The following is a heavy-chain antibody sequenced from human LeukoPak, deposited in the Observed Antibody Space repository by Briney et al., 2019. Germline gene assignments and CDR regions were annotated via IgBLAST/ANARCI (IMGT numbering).Heavy chain of an antibody. V-gene: IGHV4-34*01. J-gene: IGHJ5*02. CDR1: CGSFSGYY. Sequence: SETLSLTCAVYCGSFSGYYWSWVRQPPGKGLEWIGEINHSGNTNSTPSLKNRVTISVDTSKNQFSLKLSSVTAADTAVYYCAKIHPPEMAKMDEGWFDPWGQGTLVTVSS. CDR3: AKIHPPEMAKMDEGWFDP. CDR2: INHSGNT. D-gene: IGHD5-24*01.